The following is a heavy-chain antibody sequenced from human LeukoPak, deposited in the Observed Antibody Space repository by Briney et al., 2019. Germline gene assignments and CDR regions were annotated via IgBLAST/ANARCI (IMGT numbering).Heavy chain of an antibody. CDR2: ISSSGSTI. D-gene: IGHD3-9*01. CDR1: GFTFSSYE. V-gene: IGHV3-48*03. Sequence: GGSLRLSCAASGFTFSSYEMNWVRQAPGKGLEWVSYISSSGSTIYYADSVKGRFTISRDNAKNSLYLQMNSLRAEDTAVYYYAREVVLRYFDRWGQGTLVTVSS. CDR3: AREVVLRYFDR. J-gene: IGHJ4*02.